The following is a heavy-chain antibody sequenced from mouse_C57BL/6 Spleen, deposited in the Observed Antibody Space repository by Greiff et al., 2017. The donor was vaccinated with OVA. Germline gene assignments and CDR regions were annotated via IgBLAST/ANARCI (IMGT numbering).Heavy chain of an antibody. D-gene: IGHD1-1*01. CDR2: IDPSDSYT. CDR1: GYTFTSYW. J-gene: IGHJ2*01. Sequence: VKLQQPGAELVKPGASVKLSCKASGYTFTSYWMQWVKQRPGQGLEWIGEIDPSDSYTNYNQKFKGKATLTVDTSSSTAYMQISSLTSEDSAVYYGARGGLGTTVESDYWGQGTTLTVSS. CDR3: ARGGLGTTVESDY. V-gene: IGHV1-50*01.